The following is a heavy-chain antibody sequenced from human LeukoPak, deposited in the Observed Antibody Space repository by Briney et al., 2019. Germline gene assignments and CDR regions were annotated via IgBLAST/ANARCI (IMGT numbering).Heavy chain of an antibody. Sequence: ASVKVSCKVSGYILSELSVHWVRQAPGKGLEWMGGFDPEDFETVYAQKSQGRVTLTEDRATDTAYMELSRLRSEDTAVYYCGTTAGAENHNGMDVWGQGTEVTVSS. CDR3: GTTAGAENHNGMDV. V-gene: IGHV1-24*01. CDR2: FDPEDFET. CDR1: GYILSELS. J-gene: IGHJ6*02. D-gene: IGHD2-8*02.